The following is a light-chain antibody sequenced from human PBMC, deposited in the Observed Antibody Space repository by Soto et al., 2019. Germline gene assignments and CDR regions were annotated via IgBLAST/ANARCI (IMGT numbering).Light chain of an antibody. J-gene: IGLJ2*01. Sequence: SYELTQPPSVSVSPGQTASITCSLNKLGDKYACWYQQKPGQSPVLVIYQDSKRPSGIPERFSGSNSGNTATLTISGTQAMDEADYYCQAWDSSTAVFGGGTKLTVL. V-gene: IGLV3-1*01. CDR1: KLGDKY. CDR3: QAWDSSTAV. CDR2: QDS.